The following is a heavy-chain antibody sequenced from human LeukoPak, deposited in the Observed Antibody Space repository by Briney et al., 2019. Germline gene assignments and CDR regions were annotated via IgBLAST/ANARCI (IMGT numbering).Heavy chain of an antibody. J-gene: IGHJ4*02. D-gene: IGHD3-10*01. CDR3: ARAQGWNSYGSGSYYSYFDY. Sequence: SETLSLTCTGSGGSISNYYWSWIRQPPGKGLEWVGCIYYSGSTNYNPCLKGGLTISIDTSKNQFSLKLSSVTAADTAVYYWARAQGWNSYGSGSYYSYFDYWGQGTLVTVSS. V-gene: IGHV4-59*01. CDR1: GGSISNYY. CDR2: IYYSGST.